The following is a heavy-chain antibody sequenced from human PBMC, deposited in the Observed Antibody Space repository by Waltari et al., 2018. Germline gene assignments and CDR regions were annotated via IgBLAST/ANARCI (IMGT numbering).Heavy chain of an antibody. CDR3: ATYIGASVGTTAFDV. V-gene: IGHV4-39*01. J-gene: IGHJ3*01. CDR2: MSYSGAT. CDR1: GGSITITSHY. D-gene: IGHD1-1*01. Sequence: QLQLQESGPGLVKPSETLSLTCSVSGGSITITSHYWGWIRQPPGQGLEWIGTMSYSGATYSSPSLKSRVTISRDTSKNQLSLKLGSVTAADTAVYYCATYIGASVGTTAFDVWGQGTMVTVSS.